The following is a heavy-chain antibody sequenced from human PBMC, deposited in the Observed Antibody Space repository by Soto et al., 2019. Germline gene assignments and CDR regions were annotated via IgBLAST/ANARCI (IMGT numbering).Heavy chain of an antibody. CDR1: GGSISSYY. Sequence: PSETLSLTCTVSGGSISSYYWSWIRQPPGKGLEWIGYIYYSGSTNYNPSLKSRVTISVDTSKNQFSLKLSSVTAADTAVYYFARHKEKDFWSGEVAFDIWGQGTMVTVSS. J-gene: IGHJ3*02. D-gene: IGHD3-3*01. V-gene: IGHV4-59*08. CDR3: ARHKEKDFWSGEVAFDI. CDR2: IYYSGST.